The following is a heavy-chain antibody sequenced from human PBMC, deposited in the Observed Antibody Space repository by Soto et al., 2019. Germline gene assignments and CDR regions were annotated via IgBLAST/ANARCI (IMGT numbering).Heavy chain of an antibody. CDR3: AKDPVRYSYGYRLFDP. Sequence: PGGSLRLSCAASGFTFSSYGMHWVRQAPGKGLEWVAVISYEGSNKYYADSVKGRFTISRDNSKNTLYLQMNSLRAEDTAVYYCAKDPVRYSYGYRLFDPWGQGTLVTVSS. V-gene: IGHV3-30*18. CDR1: GFTFSSYG. J-gene: IGHJ5*02. CDR2: ISYEGSNK. D-gene: IGHD5-18*01.